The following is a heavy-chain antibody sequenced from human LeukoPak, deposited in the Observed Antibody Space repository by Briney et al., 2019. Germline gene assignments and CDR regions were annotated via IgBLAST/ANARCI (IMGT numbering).Heavy chain of an antibody. V-gene: IGHV3-23*01. CDR2: ISGSGGST. CDR3: AKISPYDFWSGYYQGHFDY. D-gene: IGHD3-3*01. Sequence: GGSLRLSCAASGFTFSSYAMSWVRQAPGKGLEWVSAISGSGGSTYYADSVKGRFTISRDNSKNTLYLQMNSLRAEDTAVYYCAKISPYDFWSGYYQGHFDYWGQGTLVTVSS. J-gene: IGHJ4*02. CDR1: GFTFSSYA.